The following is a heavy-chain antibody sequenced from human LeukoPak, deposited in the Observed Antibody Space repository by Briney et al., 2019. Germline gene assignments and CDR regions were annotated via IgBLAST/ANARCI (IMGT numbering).Heavy chain of an antibody. CDR3: ARGPYCGGDCYSWFDP. J-gene: IGHJ5*02. D-gene: IGHD2-21*02. CDR1: GGTFSSYA. CDR2: IIPIFGTA. V-gene: IGHV1-69*05. Sequence: SVKVSCKASGGTFSSYAISWVRQAPGQGLEWRGGIIPIFGTANYAQKFQGRVTITTDESTSTAYVELSSLRSEDTAVYYCARGPYCGGDCYSWFDPWGQGTLVTVSS.